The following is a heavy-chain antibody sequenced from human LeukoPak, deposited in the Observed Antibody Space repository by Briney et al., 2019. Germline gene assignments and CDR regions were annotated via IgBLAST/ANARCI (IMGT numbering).Heavy chain of an antibody. CDR2: IIPIFGTA. J-gene: IGHJ4*02. Sequence: RXXPGQGLEWMGGIIPIFGTANYAQKFQGRVTITTDESTSTAYMELSSLRSEDTAVYYCARGGSAAPLDYWGQGTLVTVSS. D-gene: IGHD6-13*01. CDR3: ARGGSAAPLDY. V-gene: IGHV1-69*05.